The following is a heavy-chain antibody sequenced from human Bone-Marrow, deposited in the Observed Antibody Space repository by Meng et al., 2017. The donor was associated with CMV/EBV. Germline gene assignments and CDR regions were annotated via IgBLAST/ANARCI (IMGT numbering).Heavy chain of an antibody. CDR3: AKVSNPVGGAPYYFDY. D-gene: IGHD3-16*01. CDR2: IWYDGTNK. CDR1: GFTFSSYG. V-gene: IGHV3-33*06. J-gene: IGHJ4*02. Sequence: GESLKISCGASGFTFSSYGMHWVRQAAGKGLEWVAGIWYDGTNKNYADSVKGRFTISRDSSKNTLYLQMNSPRAEDTAVYYCAKVSNPVGGAPYYFDYWGQGIPVSVSS.